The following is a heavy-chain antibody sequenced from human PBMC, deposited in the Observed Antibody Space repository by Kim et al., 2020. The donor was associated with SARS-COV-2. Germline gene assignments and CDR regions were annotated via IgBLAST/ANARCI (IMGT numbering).Heavy chain of an antibody. J-gene: IGHJ4*02. CDR1: GFAFRNKY. Sequence: GGSLRLSCAASGFAFRNKYMNWLRQAPAKGLEWVSYIASGYTYTNYADSVKGRFTISRDNAKNSLYLQMNNLRVDDTAIYYCAREGTGSSLDYWGQGTLVTVSS. D-gene: IGHD1-26*01. CDR2: IASGYTYT. CDR3: AREGTGSSLDY. V-gene: IGHV3-11*05.